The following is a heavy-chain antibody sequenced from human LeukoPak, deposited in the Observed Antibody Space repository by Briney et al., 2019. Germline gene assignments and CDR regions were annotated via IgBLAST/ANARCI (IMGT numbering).Heavy chain of an antibody. CDR3: ARAIVVVPAAFYYYGMDV. D-gene: IGHD2-2*01. CDR2: IYSGGST. V-gene: IGHV3-53*01. Sequence: GGSLRLSCAASGFTVSSNYMSWVRQAPGKGLEWVSVIYSGGSTYYADSVKGRFTISRDNSKNTLYLQMNSLRAEDTAVYYCARAIVVVPAAFYYYGMDVWGQGTTVTVSS. J-gene: IGHJ6*02. CDR1: GFTVSSNY.